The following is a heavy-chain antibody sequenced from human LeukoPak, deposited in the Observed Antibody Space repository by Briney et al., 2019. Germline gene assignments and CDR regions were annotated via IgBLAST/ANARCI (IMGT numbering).Heavy chain of an antibody. J-gene: IGHJ4*02. CDR2: INHSGST. V-gene: IGHV4-34*01. CDR3: ARHEVFAHWDY. Sequence: SETLSLTCAVYGGSFSGYYWSWIRQPPGKGLEWIGEINHSGSTNYNPSLKSRVTISVDTSKNQFSLKLSSVTAADTAVYYCARHEVFAHWDYWGQGTLVTVSS. D-gene: IGHD2-21*01. CDR1: GGSFSGYY.